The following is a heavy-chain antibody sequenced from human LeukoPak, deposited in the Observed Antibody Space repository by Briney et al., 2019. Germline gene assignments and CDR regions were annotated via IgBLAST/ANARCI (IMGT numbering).Heavy chain of an antibody. J-gene: IGHJ3*02. CDR3: AKDSGSYLGGAFDI. CDR1: GFTFDDYA. CDR2: ISWNSGSI. D-gene: IGHD1-26*01. Sequence: GGSLRLSYAASGFTFDDYAMHWVRQAPGKGLEWVSGISWNSGSIGYADSVKGRFTISRDNAKNSLYLQMNSLRAEDTALYYCAKDSGSYLGGAFDIWGQGTMVTVSS. V-gene: IGHV3-9*01.